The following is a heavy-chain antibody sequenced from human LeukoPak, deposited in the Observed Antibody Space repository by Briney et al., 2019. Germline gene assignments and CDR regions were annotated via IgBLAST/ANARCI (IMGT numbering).Heavy chain of an antibody. CDR1: GYTFTSYG. CDR2: ISAYNGNT. V-gene: IGHV1-18*01. Sequence: ASVKVSCKASGYTFTSYGISWVRHAPGQGLEWMGWISAYNGNTNYAQKLQGRVAMTTDTSTSTAYMELRSLRSDDTAVYYCARDGRYDSSGLNDYWGQGTLVTVSS. D-gene: IGHD3-22*01. CDR3: ARDGRYDSSGLNDY. J-gene: IGHJ4*02.